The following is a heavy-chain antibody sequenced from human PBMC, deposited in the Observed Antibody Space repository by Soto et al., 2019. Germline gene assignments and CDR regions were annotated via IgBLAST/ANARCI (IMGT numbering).Heavy chain of an antibody. Sequence: SVKVSCKASGGTFSSYAISWVRQAPGQGLEWMGGIIPIFGTANYAQKFQGRVTITADESTSTAYMELSSLRSEDTAVYYCAREGYSGYEPAVYYFDYWGQGTLVTVSS. CDR3: AREGYSGYEPAVYYFDY. D-gene: IGHD5-12*01. CDR2: IIPIFGTA. J-gene: IGHJ4*02. CDR1: GGTFSSYA. V-gene: IGHV1-69*13.